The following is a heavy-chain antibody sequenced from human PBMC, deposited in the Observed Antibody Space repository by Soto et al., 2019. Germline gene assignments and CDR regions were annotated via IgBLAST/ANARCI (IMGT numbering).Heavy chain of an antibody. V-gene: IGHV3-30*18. CDR3: AKVDYRSGWYGFFDC. J-gene: IGHJ4*02. Sequence: SLRLSCAASGFTFSSYGMHWVRQAPGKGLEWVAFISFHGGDKYYTDSVKGRFTISRDNSKNTLSLQMNSLTAEDTALYYCAKVDYRSGWYGFFDCWGQGSLVTVSS. CDR1: GFTFSSYG. D-gene: IGHD6-19*01. CDR2: ISFHGGDK.